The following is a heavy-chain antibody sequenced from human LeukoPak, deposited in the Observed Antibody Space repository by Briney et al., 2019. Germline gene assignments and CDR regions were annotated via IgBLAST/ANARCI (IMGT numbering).Heavy chain of an antibody. CDR2: IWYDGSNK. J-gene: IGHJ4*02. D-gene: IGHD3-16*02. Sequence: GGSLRLSCAASGFTFSSYGMHWVRQAPGKGLEWVAVIWYDGSNKYYADSVKGRFTISRDNSKNTLYLQMNSLRAEDTAVYYCAKDLGRLGELSLDYWGQGTLVTVSS. CDR3: AKDLGRLGELSLDY. CDR1: GFTFSSYG. V-gene: IGHV3-33*06.